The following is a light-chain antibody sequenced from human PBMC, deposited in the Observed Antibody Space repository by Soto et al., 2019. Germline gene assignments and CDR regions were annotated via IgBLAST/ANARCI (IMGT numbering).Light chain of an antibody. V-gene: IGLV2-23*02. CDR1: SSDVGSYDR. CDR3: CSSVGGPIWV. CDR2: EVN. J-gene: IGLJ3*02. Sequence: QSVLTQPASVSGPPGQSIAISCTGTSSDVGSYDRVSWYQHHPGKAPTLLIYEVNKRPSGVSNRFSGSKSGNTASLTISGLQAEDEADYYCCSSVGGPIWVFGGGTKLTVL.